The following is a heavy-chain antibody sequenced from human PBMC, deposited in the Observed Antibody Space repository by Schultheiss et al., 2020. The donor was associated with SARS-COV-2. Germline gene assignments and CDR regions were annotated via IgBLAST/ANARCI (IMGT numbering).Heavy chain of an antibody. V-gene: IGHV4-59*06. J-gene: IGHJ4*02. CDR2: IYYSGST. D-gene: IGHD3-22*01. CDR3: ARTDSSGYLFLDY. Sequence: SETLSLTCTVSGGSISSYYWSWIRQHPGKGLEWIGYIYYSGSTFYNPSLESRVTISVDTSNNQFSLRLSSVTAADTAVYYCARTDSSGYLFLDYWGQGTLVTVSS. CDR1: GGSISSYY.